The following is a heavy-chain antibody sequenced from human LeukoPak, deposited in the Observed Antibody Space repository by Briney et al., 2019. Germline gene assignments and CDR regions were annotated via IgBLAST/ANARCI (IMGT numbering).Heavy chain of an antibody. Sequence: PGGSLRLSCAASGFTFSSYAMSWVRQAPGKGLEWVSAISGSGGSTYYADSVKGRFTISRDNSKNTLYLQMNRLRAEDTALYYCAKDALRFRIPMAGMAPRRFYCMDVWGKGTTVSISS. CDR2: ISGSGGST. J-gene: IGHJ6*03. CDR1: GFTFSSYA. V-gene: IGHV3-23*01. CDR3: AKDALRFRIPMAGMAPRRFYCMDV. D-gene: IGHD6-19*01.